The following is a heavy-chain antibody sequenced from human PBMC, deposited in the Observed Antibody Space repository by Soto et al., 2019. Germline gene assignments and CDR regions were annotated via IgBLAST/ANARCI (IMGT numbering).Heavy chain of an antibody. D-gene: IGHD6-19*01. CDR3: ARDPDFTFYSSGWYFDD. CDR1: GYTFTSYA. CDR2: INAGNGNT. J-gene: IGHJ4*02. Sequence: ASVKVSCKASGYTFTSYAMHWVRQAPGQRLEWMGWINAGNGNTKYSQKFQGRVTITRDTSASTAYMELSSLRSEDTAVYYCARDPDFTFYSSGWYFDDXGQGTLVTVSS. V-gene: IGHV1-3*01.